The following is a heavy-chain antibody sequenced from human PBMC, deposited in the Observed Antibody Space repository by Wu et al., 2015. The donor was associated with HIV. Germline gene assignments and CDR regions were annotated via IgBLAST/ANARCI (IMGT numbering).Heavy chain of an antibody. CDR2: INPNSGGT. V-gene: IGHV1-2*02. Sequence: QVQLVQSGAEVKKPGASVKVSCKASGYTFTGYYMHWVRQAPGQGLEWMGWINPNSGGTNYAQKFQGRVTMTRDTSISTAYMELSRLRSDDTAVYYCARISGDYGDYSGDAFDIWGQGTMVTVSS. D-gene: IGHD4-17*01. J-gene: IGHJ3*02. CDR1: GYTFTGYY. CDR3: ARISGDYGDYSGDAFDI.